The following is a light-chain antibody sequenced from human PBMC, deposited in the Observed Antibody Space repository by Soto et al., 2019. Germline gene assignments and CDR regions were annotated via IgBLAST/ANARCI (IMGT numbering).Light chain of an antibody. V-gene: IGKV1-27*01. J-gene: IGKJ1*01. CDR2: AAS. CDR1: PGISNY. Sequence: DIQMTQSPSSLSASVGDRVTITCRASPGISNYLAWYQQKPGKVPKLLIYAASTLQSGVPSRFSGSGSGTDFTLTISSLQPEDVATYYCQKYNSAPLTFGQGTKVEIK. CDR3: QKYNSAPLT.